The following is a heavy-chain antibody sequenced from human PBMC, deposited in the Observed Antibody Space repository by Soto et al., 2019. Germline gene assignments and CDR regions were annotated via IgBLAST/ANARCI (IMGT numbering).Heavy chain of an antibody. Sequence: PVGSLRLCCAAAGFTFGNVWSSWVRQAPGKGLEWVGRIKSKTDGGTTDYAAPVKGRFTISRDDSKNTLYLQMNSLKTEDTAVYYCTTQYPGTTLLGYYYGMDVWGQGTTVTVSS. CDR3: TTQYPGTTLLGYYYGMDV. CDR1: GFTFGNVW. J-gene: IGHJ6*02. V-gene: IGHV3-15*01. D-gene: IGHD1-7*01. CDR2: IKSKTDGGTT.